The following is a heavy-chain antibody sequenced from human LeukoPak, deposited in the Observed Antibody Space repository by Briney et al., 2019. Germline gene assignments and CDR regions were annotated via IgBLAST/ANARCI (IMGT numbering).Heavy chain of an antibody. CDR3: ARAVAGTREFDY. D-gene: IGHD6-19*01. CDR2: INHSGST. Sequence: SETLSLTCAVYGGSFSGYYWSWIRQPPGKGLEWIGEINHSGSTNYNPSLKSRVTISVDTSKNQFSLKLSSVTAADTAVYYCARAVAGTREFDYWGQGTLVTVSS. CDR1: GGSFSGYY. V-gene: IGHV4-34*01. J-gene: IGHJ4*02.